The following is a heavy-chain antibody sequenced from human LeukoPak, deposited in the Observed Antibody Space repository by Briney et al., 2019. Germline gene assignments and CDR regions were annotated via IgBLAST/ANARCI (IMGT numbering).Heavy chain of an antibody. CDR2: ISSSSSYI. D-gene: IGHD4-11*01. V-gene: IGHV3-21*01. J-gene: IGHJ5*02. CDR3: ARDRYDYSAFDP. CDR1: GFTFSSYS. Sequence: GGSLRLSCAASGFTFSSYSMNWVRQAPGKGLEWVSSISSSSSYIYYADSAKGRFTISRDNAKNSLYLQMNSLRAEDTAVYYCARDRYDYSAFDPWGQGTLVTVSS.